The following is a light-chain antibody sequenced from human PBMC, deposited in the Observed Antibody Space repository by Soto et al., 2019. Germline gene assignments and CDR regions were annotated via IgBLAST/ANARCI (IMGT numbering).Light chain of an antibody. CDR1: QSVSSSY. CDR3: QQYGSSPEGT. J-gene: IGKJ1*01. Sequence: EIVLTQSPGTLSLSPGERATLSCRASQSVSSSYLAWYQQKPGQAPRLLIYGASSMATGIPDRFSGSGSGTDFALTISRLEPEDFTVYYCQQYGSSPEGTFGQVTKVEIK. CDR2: GAS. V-gene: IGKV3-20*01.